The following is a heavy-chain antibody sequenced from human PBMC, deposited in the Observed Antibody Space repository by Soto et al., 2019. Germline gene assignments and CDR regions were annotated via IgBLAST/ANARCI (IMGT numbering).Heavy chain of an antibody. CDR1: GFTFRNYG. CDR2: TSFDVFNQ. Sequence: PWGSLRLSRAGSGFTFRNYGMQWVRQAPGKGLEWVALTSFDVFNQYYGKSVEGRFTISRDNSKNTLYLQMDSLRPEDSAMYFCARAPGRAGIILFEYLGKGNMVAVS. D-gene: IGHD3-16*02. CDR3: ARAPGRAGIILFEY. J-gene: IGHJ4*02. V-gene: IGHV3-30*03.